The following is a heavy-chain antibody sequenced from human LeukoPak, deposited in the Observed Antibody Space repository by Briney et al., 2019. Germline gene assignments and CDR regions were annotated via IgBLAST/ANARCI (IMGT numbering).Heavy chain of an antibody. CDR2: IKQDGSEK. J-gene: IGHJ6*02. CDR1: GFTFSDYR. D-gene: IGHD1-14*01. CDR3: ARGPRTATPPQPGFYYCAIDV. Sequence: PGGSLRLSCAASGFTFSDYRMTWVRQAPGKGLEWVANIKQDGSEKNYVDSVKGRLTISRDNAKSSLYLQMNSLRAEDTAVYYCARGPRTATPPQPGFYYCAIDVWGQGTTVTVSS. V-gene: IGHV3-7*01.